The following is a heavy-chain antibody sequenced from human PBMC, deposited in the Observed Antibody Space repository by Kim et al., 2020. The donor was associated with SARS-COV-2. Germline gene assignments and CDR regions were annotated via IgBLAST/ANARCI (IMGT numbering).Heavy chain of an antibody. D-gene: IGHD3-22*01. V-gene: IGHV3-9*01. CDR1: GFTFDDYA. J-gene: IGHJ4*02. CDR2: ISWNSGSI. Sequence: GGSLRLSCAASGFTFDDYAMHWVRQAPRKGLEWVSGISWNSGSIGYADSVKGRFTISRDNAKNSLYLQMNSLRAEDTALYYCAKDAAGYYYDSSGYYYFDYWGQGTLVTVSS. CDR3: AKDAAGYYYDSSGYYYFDY.